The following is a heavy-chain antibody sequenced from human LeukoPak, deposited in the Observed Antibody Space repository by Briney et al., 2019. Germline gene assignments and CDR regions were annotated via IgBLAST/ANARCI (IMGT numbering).Heavy chain of an antibody. CDR2: IKQDGSEK. CDR3: ARGVYRNIGYYYMDV. CDR1: GFTFSSYS. J-gene: IGHJ6*03. D-gene: IGHD1-14*01. Sequence: GGSLRLSCAASGFTFSSYSMTWVRQAPGKGLDWVANIKQDGSEKYYVDSVKGRFTISRDNAKNSLYLQMNSLRAEDTAVYYCARGVYRNIGYYYMDVWGKGTTVTVSS. V-gene: IGHV3-7*01.